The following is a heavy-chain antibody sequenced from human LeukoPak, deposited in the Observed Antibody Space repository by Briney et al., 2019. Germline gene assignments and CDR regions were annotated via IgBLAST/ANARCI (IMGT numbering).Heavy chain of an antibody. CDR2: IYTSGST. CDR3: ARGGRDGYHFVYYMDV. V-gene: IGHV4-61*02. Sequence: SETLSLTCTVSGDSISSGSYYWSWIRQPAGKGLEWIGRIYTSGSTNYNPSLKSRVTISVDTSKNQFSLKLSSVTAADTAVYYCARGGRDGYHFVYYMDVWGKGTTVTISS. J-gene: IGHJ6*03. D-gene: IGHD5-24*01. CDR1: GDSISSGSYY.